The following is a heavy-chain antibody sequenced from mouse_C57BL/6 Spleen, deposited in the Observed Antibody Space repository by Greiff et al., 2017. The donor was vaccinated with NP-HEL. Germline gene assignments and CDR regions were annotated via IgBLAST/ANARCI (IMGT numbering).Heavy chain of an antibody. V-gene: IGHV1-72*01. J-gene: IGHJ3*01. CDR3: ARDSNYLAY. D-gene: IGHD2-5*01. CDR1: GYTFTSYW. Sequence: QVQLKQPGAELVKPGASVKLSCKASGYTFTSYWMHWVKQRPGRGLEWIGRSDPNSGGTKYNEKFRSKATLNVDKPSSTAYRQLRSLTSEDSAFYYCARDSNYLAYWGQGTLVTVSA. CDR2: SDPNSGGT.